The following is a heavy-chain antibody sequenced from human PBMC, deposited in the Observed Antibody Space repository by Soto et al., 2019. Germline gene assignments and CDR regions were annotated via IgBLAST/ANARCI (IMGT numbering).Heavy chain of an antibody. CDR2: ISGSGGST. CDR3: AKGGYYYDSSGYYRPRCFDY. V-gene: IGHV3-23*01. D-gene: IGHD3-22*01. CDR1: GFTFSSYA. J-gene: IGHJ4*02. Sequence: VGSLRLSCAASGFTFSSYAMSWVRQAPGKGLEWVSAISGSGGSTYYTDSVKGRFTISRDNSKNTLYLQMNSLRAEDTAVYYCAKGGYYYDSSGYYRPRCFDYWGQGTLVTVSS.